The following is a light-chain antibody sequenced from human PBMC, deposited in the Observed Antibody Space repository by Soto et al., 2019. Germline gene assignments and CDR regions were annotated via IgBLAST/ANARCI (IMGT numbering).Light chain of an antibody. J-gene: IGKJ1*01. Sequence: EIALTQSPATLSLSPGERATISCRASQSVSSYLAWYQQKPGQAPRLLIYDASTRATGIPDRFSGSGSGTDFTLTISRLEPEDFAVYYCQQYGSSLSSTFGQGTKVDIK. V-gene: IGKV3-20*01. CDR3: QQYGSSLSST. CDR1: QSVSSY. CDR2: DAS.